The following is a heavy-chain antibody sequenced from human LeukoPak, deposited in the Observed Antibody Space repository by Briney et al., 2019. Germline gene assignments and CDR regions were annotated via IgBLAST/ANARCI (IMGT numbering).Heavy chain of an antibody. CDR2: IYYSGST. CDR3: ARDGLHYYDRSGYPDY. D-gene: IGHD3-22*01. V-gene: IGHV4-39*07. CDR1: GDSISTSSYY. J-gene: IGHJ4*02. Sequence: SETLSLTCSVSGDSISTSSYYWGWIRQPPGKGLEWIGTIYYSGSTYYNPSLTSRVTISVDTSKNQFSLKLSSVTAADTAVYYCARDGLHYYDRSGYPDYWGQGTLVTVSS.